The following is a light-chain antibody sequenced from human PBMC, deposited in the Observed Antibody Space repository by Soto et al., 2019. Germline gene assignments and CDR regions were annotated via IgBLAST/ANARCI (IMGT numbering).Light chain of an antibody. CDR2: AAS. J-gene: IGKJ5*01. V-gene: IGKV1-39*01. Sequence: DSRMTQSPSSLFAFVGDRVTLPFRTSQSIRRYLNWYQQKPGRAPNLLIYAASSLQSGIPSRFSGSGSGTDFTLTISSLQPEDFATYFCQQSYITPITFGQGTRLEIK. CDR3: QQSYITPIT. CDR1: QSIRRY.